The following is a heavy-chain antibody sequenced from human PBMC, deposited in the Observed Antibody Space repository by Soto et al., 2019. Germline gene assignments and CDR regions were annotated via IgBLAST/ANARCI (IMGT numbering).Heavy chain of an antibody. Sequence: PSETLSLTCAVSGGSISDFYWSWIRQPPGKGLEWIGYIYYSGSTNYNPSLKSRVTISVDTSKNQFSLKLSSVTAADTAVYYCARAENDLLFTYYYGMDVWGQGTTVTVSS. J-gene: IGHJ6*02. CDR2: IYYSGST. CDR3: ARAENDLLFTYYYGMDV. V-gene: IGHV4-59*01. CDR1: GGSISDFY.